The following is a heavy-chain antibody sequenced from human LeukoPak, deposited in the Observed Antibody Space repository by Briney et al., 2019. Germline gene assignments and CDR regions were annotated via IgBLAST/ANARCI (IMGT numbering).Heavy chain of an antibody. Sequence: ASVKVSCKASGYTFTSYGISWVRQAPGQGLEWMGWISAYNGNTNYAQKLQGRVTMTTDTSTSTAYMELRSLRSDDTAVYYCARERPEPFGYSSRSVCWFDPWGQGTLVTVSS. V-gene: IGHV1-18*01. CDR3: ARERPEPFGYSSRSVCWFDP. J-gene: IGHJ5*02. CDR1: GYTFTSYG. D-gene: IGHD6-13*01. CDR2: ISAYNGNT.